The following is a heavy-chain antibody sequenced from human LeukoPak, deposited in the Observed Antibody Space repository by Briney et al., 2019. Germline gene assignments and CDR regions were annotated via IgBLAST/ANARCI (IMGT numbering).Heavy chain of an antibody. CDR2: ISAYNGNT. J-gene: IGHJ3*02. V-gene: IGHV1-18*01. D-gene: IGHD4-17*01. CDR3: ARLTSLRSAFDI. CDR1: GYTFTSYG. Sequence: PGASVKVSCKASGYTFTSYGISWVRRAPGQGLEWMGWISAYNGNTNYAQKLQGRVTMTTDTSTSTAYMELRSLRPDDTAVYYCARLTSLRSAFDIWGQGTMVTVSS.